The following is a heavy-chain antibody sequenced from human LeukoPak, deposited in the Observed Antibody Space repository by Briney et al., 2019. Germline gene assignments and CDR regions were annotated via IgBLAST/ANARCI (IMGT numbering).Heavy chain of an antibody. D-gene: IGHD2-2*01. Sequence: SEALSLTCTVSGGSISDYYWSWIRQPPGKELEWIGYIYHSGSTTYKPSLKSRATMSVDTSKNQFSLKLSSVTAADAAVYYCARGDFCSATSCYLRPMDVWGKGTTVTVSS. CDR3: ARGDFCSATSCYLRPMDV. CDR2: IYHSGST. J-gene: IGHJ6*03. CDR1: GGSISDYY. V-gene: IGHV4-59*01.